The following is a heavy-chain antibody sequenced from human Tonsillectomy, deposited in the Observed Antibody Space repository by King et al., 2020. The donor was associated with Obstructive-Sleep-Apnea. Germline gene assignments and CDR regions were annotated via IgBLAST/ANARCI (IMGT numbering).Heavy chain of an antibody. CDR3: SRGRRYNWFDP. CDR1: GYTFTTYD. Sequence: QLVQSGAEVKKPGASVKVSCKASGYTFTTYDIHWVRQATGQGLEWMGWMNPNSGNTGYAQRFQGRVTMTRNTSISTAYMELSSLTSDDTAVYYCSRGRRYNWFDPWGQGTLLTVSS. J-gene: IGHJ5*02. V-gene: IGHV1-8*01. CDR2: MNPNSGNT.